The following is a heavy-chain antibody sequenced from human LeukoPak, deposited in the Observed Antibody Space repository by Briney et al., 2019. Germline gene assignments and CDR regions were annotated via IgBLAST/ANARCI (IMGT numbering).Heavy chain of an antibody. CDR2: VYSSGST. Sequence: ASETLSLTCAVYGGSFSGYYWSWIRQSAGKGLEWIGRVYSSGSTNYNPSLKSRVTMSVDTSKNQFSLKLSSVTAADTAVYYCARTTAEAGREAAFDIWGHGTMVTVSS. D-gene: IGHD6-13*01. J-gene: IGHJ3*02. V-gene: IGHV4-59*10. CDR3: ARTTAEAGREAAFDI. CDR1: GGSFSGYY.